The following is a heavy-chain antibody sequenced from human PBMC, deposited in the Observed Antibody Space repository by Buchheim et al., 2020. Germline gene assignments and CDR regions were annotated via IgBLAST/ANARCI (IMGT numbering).Heavy chain of an antibody. D-gene: IGHD3-22*01. CDR3: ARALDSSGYRVDY. CDR2: MNPNSGNT. V-gene: IGHV1-8*02. CDR1: GHTFTGYY. Sequence: QVQLVQSGAEVKKPGASVKVSCKASGHTFTGYYMHWVRQAPGQGLEWMGWMNPNSGNTGYAQKFQGRVTMTRNTSISTAYMELSSLRSEDTAVYYCARALDSSGYRVDYWGQGTL. J-gene: IGHJ4*02.